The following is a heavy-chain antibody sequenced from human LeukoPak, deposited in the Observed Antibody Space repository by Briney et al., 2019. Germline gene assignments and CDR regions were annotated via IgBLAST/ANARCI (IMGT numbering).Heavy chain of an antibody. CDR3: PKALPLRHPDLYNYGSGSYSCDY. CDR2: ITYDGSNK. CDR1: GFTFSSYG. Sequence: PGGSLRLSCAASGFTFSSYGMHWVRQAPGKGLELVAVITYDGSNKSYADSVKCRFTISRDNSKNTLYLQMNSLRAEDTAVYYCPKALPLRHPDLYNYGSGSYSCDYWGQGTLVTVSS. V-gene: IGHV3-30*18. J-gene: IGHJ4*02. D-gene: IGHD3-10*01.